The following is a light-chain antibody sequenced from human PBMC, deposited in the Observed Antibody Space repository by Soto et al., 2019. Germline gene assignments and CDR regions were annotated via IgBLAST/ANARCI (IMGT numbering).Light chain of an antibody. CDR3: SSYAGSNNLI. J-gene: IGLJ2*01. Sequence: SALTQPPSASGSPGQSVTISCTGASSDVGAYNYVSWYQQHPGKAPKLIIYEVTKRPSGVPDRFSGSKSGNTASLTVSGLQAEDEADFYCSSYAGSNNLIFGGGTKLTVL. CDR2: EVT. CDR1: SSDVGAYNY. V-gene: IGLV2-8*01.